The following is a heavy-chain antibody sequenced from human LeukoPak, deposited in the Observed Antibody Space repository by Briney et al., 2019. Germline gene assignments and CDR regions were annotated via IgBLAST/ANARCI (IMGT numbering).Heavy chain of an antibody. V-gene: IGHV4-4*09. CDR2: IYTSGST. CDR1: GGSISSYY. D-gene: IGHD6-6*01. Sequence: PSETLSLTCTVSGGSISSYYWSWIRQPPGKGLEWIGYIYTSGSTNYNPSLKSRVTISVDTSKNQFSLKLSSVTAADTAVYYCARQGSSSPFDYWGQGTLVTVSP. J-gene: IGHJ4*02. CDR3: ARQGSSSPFDY.